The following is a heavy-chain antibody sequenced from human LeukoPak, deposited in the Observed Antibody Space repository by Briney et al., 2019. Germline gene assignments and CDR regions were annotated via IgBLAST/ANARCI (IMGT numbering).Heavy chain of an antibody. Sequence: PGGSLRLSCAASGFTFSSYAMSWVRQAPGKGLEWVSAISGSGGSTYYADSVKGRFTISRDNSKNTLYLQMNSLRAEDTAVYYCAKGGILTGFTYYFDYWGQGTLVTVSS. CDR3: AKGGILTGFTYYFDY. J-gene: IGHJ4*02. CDR1: GFTFSSYA. CDR2: ISGSGGST. V-gene: IGHV3-23*01. D-gene: IGHD3-9*01.